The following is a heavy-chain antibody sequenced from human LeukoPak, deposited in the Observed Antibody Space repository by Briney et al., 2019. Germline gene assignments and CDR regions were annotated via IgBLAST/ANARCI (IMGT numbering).Heavy chain of an antibody. CDR2: IYYSGSST. J-gene: IGHJ4*02. Sequence: PSETLSLTCTVSGGSISNYYWSWIRQPPGKGLEWIGYIYYSGSSTNYNPSLKSRVTISVDTSKNQFSLNLNSVTASDTAVYYCARVDNSGWYTMDYWGQGTLVTVSS. D-gene: IGHD6-19*01. V-gene: IGHV4-59*01. CDR3: ARVDNSGWYTMDY. CDR1: GGSISNYY.